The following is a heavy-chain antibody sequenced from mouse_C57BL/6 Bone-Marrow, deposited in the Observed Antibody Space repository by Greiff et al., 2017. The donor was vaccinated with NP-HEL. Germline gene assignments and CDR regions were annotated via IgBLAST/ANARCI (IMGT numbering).Heavy chain of an antibody. J-gene: IGHJ3*01. CDR3: ARGPY. CDR1: GYTFTGYW. V-gene: IGHV1-69*01. CDR2: IDPSDSYT. Sequence: QVQLKQPGAELVMPGASVKLSCKASGYTFTGYWMHWVKQRPGQGLEWIGEIDPSDSYTNYNQKFKGKSTLTVDKSSSTAYMQLSSLTSEDSAVYYCARGPYWGQGTLVTVSA.